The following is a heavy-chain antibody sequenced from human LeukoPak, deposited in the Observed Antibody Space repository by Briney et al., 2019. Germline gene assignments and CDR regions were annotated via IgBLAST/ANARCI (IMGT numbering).Heavy chain of an antibody. CDR2: INWNGGST. D-gene: IGHD4-23*01. Sequence: GGSLRPSCAASGFTFDDYGMSWVRQAPGKGPEWVSGINWNGGSTGYADSVKGRFTISRDNAKNSLYLQMNSLRAEDTALYYCAKRGPVVIGAFDIWGQGTMVTVSS. J-gene: IGHJ3*02. V-gene: IGHV3-20*04. CDR3: AKRGPVVIGAFDI. CDR1: GFTFDDYG.